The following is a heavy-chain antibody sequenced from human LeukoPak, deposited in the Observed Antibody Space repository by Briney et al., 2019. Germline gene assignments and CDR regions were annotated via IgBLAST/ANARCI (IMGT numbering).Heavy chain of an antibody. CDR1: GYTLTELS. CDR2: FDPEDGET. J-gene: IGHJ4*02. CDR3: ATVRRWLLIFDY. D-gene: IGHD3-9*01. V-gene: IGHV1-24*01. Sequence: VASVKVSCKVSGYTLTELSIHWVRQAPGKGLEWMGGFDPEDGETIYAQKFQGRVTMTEDTSTDTAYMELSSLRSEDTAVYYCATVRRWLLIFDYWGQGTLVTVSS.